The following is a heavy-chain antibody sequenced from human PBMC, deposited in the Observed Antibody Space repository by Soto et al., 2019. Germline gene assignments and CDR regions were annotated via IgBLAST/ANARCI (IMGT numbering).Heavy chain of an antibody. CDR3: ARDPHSSLSEPWYYYYGMDV. D-gene: IGHD6-6*01. V-gene: IGHV3-48*03. J-gene: IGHJ6*02. CDR1: GFTFSSYE. Sequence: GGSLRLSCAASGFTFSSYEMNWVRQAPGKGLEWASYISSSGSTIYYADSVKGRFTISRDNAKNSLYLQMNSLRAEDTAVYYCARDPHSSLSEPWYYYYGMDVWGQGTTVTVSS. CDR2: ISSSGSTI.